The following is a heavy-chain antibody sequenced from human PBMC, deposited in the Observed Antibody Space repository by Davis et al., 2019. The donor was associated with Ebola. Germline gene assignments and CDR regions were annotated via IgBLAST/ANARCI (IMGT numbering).Heavy chain of an antibody. CDR1: GFTFSSYA. D-gene: IGHD6-25*01. CDR3: TKLDHISFRSGYFLEY. J-gene: IGHJ4*02. CDR2: ILGTGGST. Sequence: GESLKISCAASGFTFSSYAMSWVRQAPGKGLEWVSTILGTGGSTYYADSVKGRFTISRDNSKNTLYLQMNSLRDEDTAVYYCTKLDHISFRSGYFLEYWGQGTLVTVSS. V-gene: IGHV3-23*01.